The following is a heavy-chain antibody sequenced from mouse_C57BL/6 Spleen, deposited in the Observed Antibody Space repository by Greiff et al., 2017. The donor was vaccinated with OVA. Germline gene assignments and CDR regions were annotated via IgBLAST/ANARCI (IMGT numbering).Heavy chain of an antibody. CDR3: TRDYYGGSAYAMDY. CDR2: ISSGGDYI. V-gene: IGHV5-9-1*02. CDR1: GFTFSSYA. J-gene: IGHJ4*01. D-gene: IGHD1-1*01. Sequence: EVQLVESGEGLVKPGGSLKLSCAASGFTFSSYAMSWVRQTPEKRLEWVAYISSGGDYIYYADTVKGRFTISRDNARNTLYLQMSSLKSEDTAMYYCTRDYYGGSAYAMDYWGQGTSVTVSS.